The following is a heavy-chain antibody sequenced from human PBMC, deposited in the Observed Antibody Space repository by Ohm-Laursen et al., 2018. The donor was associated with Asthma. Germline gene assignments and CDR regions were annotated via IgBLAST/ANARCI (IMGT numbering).Heavy chain of an antibody. V-gene: IGHV7-4-1*02. CDR1: GYKISDYP. Sequence: ASVQVSCKASGYKISDYPMTWVRQASGQGLEWMGWIHTDTGNPTYAQGFTGRFVFSLDTSVNTAYLQISSLKSEDTAVYYCARGRYCSGGRCYKDAWGQGTLVTVSS. CDR2: IHTDTGNP. J-gene: IGHJ5*02. CDR3: ARGRYCSGGRCYKDA. D-gene: IGHD2-15*01.